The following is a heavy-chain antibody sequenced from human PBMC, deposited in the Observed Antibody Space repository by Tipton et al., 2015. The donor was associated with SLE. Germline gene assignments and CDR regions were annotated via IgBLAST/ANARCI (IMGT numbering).Heavy chain of an antibody. Sequence: TLSLTCTVSGGSISSDYWSWIRQPPGKGLEWIGYLYYSGSTNYNPSLKSRVTISVDTSKNQFTLKLSSVTAADTAVYYCARGGGGYCSSTSCYYYYGMDVWGQGTTVTVSS. CDR3: ARGGGGYCSSTSCYYYYGMDV. CDR2: LYYSGST. J-gene: IGHJ6*02. CDR1: GGSISSDY. D-gene: IGHD2-2*01. V-gene: IGHV4-59*01.